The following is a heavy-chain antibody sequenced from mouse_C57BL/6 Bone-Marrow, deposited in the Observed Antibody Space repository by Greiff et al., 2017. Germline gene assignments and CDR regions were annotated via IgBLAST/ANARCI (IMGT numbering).Heavy chain of an antibody. J-gene: IGHJ3*01. CDR3: ARGPGAY. Sequence: EVKLVESGGGLVQPGGSMKLSCAASGFTFSDAWMDWVRQSPETGLEWVAEIRNKANNHATYYAESVKGRFTISRDDSKSRVYLQMTSLRAEDTCIYYCARGPGAYWGQGTLATVSA. CDR2: IRNKANNHAT. CDR1: GFTFSDAW. V-gene: IGHV6-6*01.